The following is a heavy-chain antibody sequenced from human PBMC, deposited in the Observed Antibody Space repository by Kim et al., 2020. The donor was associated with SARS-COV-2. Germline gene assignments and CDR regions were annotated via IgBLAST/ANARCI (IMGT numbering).Heavy chain of an antibody. V-gene: IGHV3-21*01. Sequence: SVKGRFTISRDNAKNSLYLQMNSLRAEDTAVYYCAIPGDSSGYYPYYFDYWGQGTLVTVSS. D-gene: IGHD3-22*01. J-gene: IGHJ4*02. CDR3: AIPGDSSGYYPYYFDY.